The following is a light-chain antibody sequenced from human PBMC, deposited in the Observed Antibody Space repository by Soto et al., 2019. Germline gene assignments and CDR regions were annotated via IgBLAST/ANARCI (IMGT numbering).Light chain of an antibody. CDR3: SSYAGRNKFAV. V-gene: IGLV2-8*01. Sequence: QSALTQPPSASGSPGPSVTISCTGTSSDVGGYDYVSWYHHHPGKAPKLMIYEVTKRPSGVTDRFSGSKSGNTASLIVSGREAEDGADYYCSSYAGRNKFAVFGGGTKLTVL. CDR2: EVT. CDR1: SSDVGGYDY. J-gene: IGLJ2*01.